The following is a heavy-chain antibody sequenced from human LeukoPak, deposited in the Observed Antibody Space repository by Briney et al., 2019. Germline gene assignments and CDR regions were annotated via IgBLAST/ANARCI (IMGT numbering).Heavy chain of an antibody. CDR2: INPNSGGT. J-gene: IGHJ5*02. Sequence: ASVKVSCKASGYTFTGYYMHWVRQVPGQGLEWMGWINPNSGGTNYAQKFQGRVTMTRDMSISTAYMELSRLRSDDTAVYYCARFQGNYYGSGSYYKSWFDPWGQGTLVTVSS. CDR1: GYTFTGYY. CDR3: ARFQGNYYGSGSYYKSWFDP. D-gene: IGHD3-10*01. V-gene: IGHV1-2*02.